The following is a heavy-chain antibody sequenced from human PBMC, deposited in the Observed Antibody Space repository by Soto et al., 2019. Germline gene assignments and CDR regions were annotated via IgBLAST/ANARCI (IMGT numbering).Heavy chain of an antibody. CDR3: ARGPNYYDSSGYFAY. J-gene: IGHJ4*02. CDR2: ISYDGNDK. CDR1: GFAFSSYA. Sequence: QVQLVESGGGVVQPGRSLSLSCAASGFAFSSYAMHWVRQAPGKGLEWVTLISYDGNDKYYTDSVKGRFTISRDNSINTLFLQMNSLRPEDTAVYICARGPNYYDSSGYFAYWGQGTLVTVSS. D-gene: IGHD3-22*01. V-gene: IGHV3-30-3*01.